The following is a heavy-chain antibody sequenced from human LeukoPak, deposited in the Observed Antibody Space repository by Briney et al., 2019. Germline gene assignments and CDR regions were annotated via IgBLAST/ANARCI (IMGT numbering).Heavy chain of an antibody. CDR2: ISSSSSYI. J-gene: IGHJ6*03. Sequence: GGSLRLSCAASGFTFSSYSMNWVRQAPGKGLEWVSSISSSSSYIYYADSVKGRFTISRDNAKNSLYLQMNSLRAEDTAVYYCARENIVVVPAAIKGGYYYYMDVWGEGTTVTVSS. D-gene: IGHD2-2*02. CDR1: GFTFSSYS. V-gene: IGHV3-21*01. CDR3: ARENIVVVPAAIKGGYYYYMDV.